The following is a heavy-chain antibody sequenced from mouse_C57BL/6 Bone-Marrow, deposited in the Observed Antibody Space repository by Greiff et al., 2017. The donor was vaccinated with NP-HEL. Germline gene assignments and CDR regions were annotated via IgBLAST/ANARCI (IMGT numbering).Heavy chain of an antibody. Sequence: VQLQQPGAELVKPGASVKLSCKASGYTFTSYWMHWVKQRPGQGLEWIGMIHPNSGSNNYNEKFKSKATLTVDKSSSTAYMQLSSLTSEDSAVYYCSRLLRHYYAMDYWGQGTSVTVSA. CDR2: IHPNSGSN. V-gene: IGHV1-64*01. J-gene: IGHJ4*01. D-gene: IGHD1-2*01. CDR3: SRLLRHYYAMDY. CDR1: GYTFTSYW.